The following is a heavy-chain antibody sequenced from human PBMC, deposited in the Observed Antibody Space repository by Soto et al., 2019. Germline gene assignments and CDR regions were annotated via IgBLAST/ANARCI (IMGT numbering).Heavy chain of an antibody. V-gene: IGHV3-33*01. CDR2: IWYDGSNK. CDR3: ARGGSYRGYDFFDY. Sequence: QVQLVESGGGVVQPGRSLRLSCAASGFTFSSYGMHWVRQAPGKGLEWVAVIWYDGSNKYYADSVKGRFTISRDNSKNTLYLQMNSLRAEDTAVYYCARGGSYRGYDFFDYWGQGTLVTVSS. CDR1: GFTFSSYG. D-gene: IGHD5-12*01. J-gene: IGHJ4*02.